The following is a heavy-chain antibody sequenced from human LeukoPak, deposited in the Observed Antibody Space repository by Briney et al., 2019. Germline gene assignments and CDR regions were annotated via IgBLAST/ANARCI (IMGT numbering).Heavy chain of an antibody. CDR3: ANAPRDGYDSVDY. D-gene: IGHD5-12*01. V-gene: IGHV3-23*01. CDR1: GFTFSSYW. Sequence: GGSLRLSCAASGFTFSSYWMHWVRQAPGKGLEWVSAISGSGGSTYYADSVKGRFTISRDNSKNTLYLQMNSLRAEDTAVYYCANAPRDGYDSVDYWGQGTLVTVSS. J-gene: IGHJ4*02. CDR2: ISGSGGST.